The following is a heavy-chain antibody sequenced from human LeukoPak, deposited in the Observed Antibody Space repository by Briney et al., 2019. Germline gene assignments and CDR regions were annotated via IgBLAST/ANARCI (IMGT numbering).Heavy chain of an antibody. Sequence: PGGSLRLSCAVSGFTISNYWMSWVRQAPGKGLEWVATIKQDGSAEFYVDSVKGRFTISRDSAKNSLYLQMNSLRDGDTAVYYCARDLFDYWGQGTLVTGSS. J-gene: IGHJ4*02. CDR1: GFTISNYW. CDR3: ARDLFDY. V-gene: IGHV3-7*01. CDR2: IKQDGSAE.